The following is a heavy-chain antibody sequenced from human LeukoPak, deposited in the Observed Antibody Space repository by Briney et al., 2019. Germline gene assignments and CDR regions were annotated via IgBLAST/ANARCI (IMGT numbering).Heavy chain of an antibody. Sequence: GGSLRLSCVVSGFNFDNFAMHWVRQPLGKGLEWVAVISHDGRTKYYADSMKGRITISRDNSKNTLFLHMNNLRSEDTAVYFCARPSPPGDGYNPPDHWGQGTLVTVSS. J-gene: IGHJ4*02. CDR3: ARPSPPGDGYNPPDH. D-gene: IGHD5-24*01. CDR2: ISHDGRTK. V-gene: IGHV3-30*04. CDR1: GFNFDNFA.